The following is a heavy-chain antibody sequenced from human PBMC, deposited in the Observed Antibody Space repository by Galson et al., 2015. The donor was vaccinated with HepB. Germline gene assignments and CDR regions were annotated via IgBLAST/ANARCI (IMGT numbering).Heavy chain of an antibody. V-gene: IGHV3-23*01. Sequence: LRLSCAASGFTFSSYAMSWVRQAPGKGLEWVSAISGSGGSTYYADSVKGRFTISRDNSKNTLYLQMNSLRAEDTAVYYCAKDRGAWGSYYVFDYWGQGTLVTVSS. CDR2: ISGSGGST. CDR3: AKDRGAWGSYYVFDY. CDR1: GFTFSSYA. J-gene: IGHJ4*02. D-gene: IGHD1-26*01.